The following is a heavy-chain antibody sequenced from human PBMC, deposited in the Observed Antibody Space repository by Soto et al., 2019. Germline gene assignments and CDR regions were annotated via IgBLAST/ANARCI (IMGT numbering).Heavy chain of an antibody. CDR1: GYTFTNYD. J-gene: IGHJ4*02. Sequence: QVQLVQSGAEVKKPGASVKVSCKTSGYTFTNYDINWVRQTTGQGLEWMGWTNPKSGYTGSAQKFQGRVTMTRDSSTSTAYMELHSLTAEATAGYFCARTAGDLDYWGQGTLITVSS. D-gene: IGHD4-17*01. V-gene: IGHV1-8*01. CDR3: ARTAGDLDY. CDR2: TNPKSGYT.